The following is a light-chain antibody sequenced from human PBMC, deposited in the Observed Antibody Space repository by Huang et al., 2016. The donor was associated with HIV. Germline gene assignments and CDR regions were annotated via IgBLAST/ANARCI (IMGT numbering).Light chain of an antibody. CDR1: QGVSGTY. Sequence: EIVLTQSPGTLSLSPGGRATLSCRASQGVSGTYLAWYQQKPGQAPRLLIYGTASRATGIPERFSGSGSATDFTLTISRLEPEDFAVYYCQQYGTSPPSLTFGGGTKVEIK. CDR2: GTA. J-gene: IGKJ4*01. V-gene: IGKV3-20*01. CDR3: QQYGTSPPSLT.